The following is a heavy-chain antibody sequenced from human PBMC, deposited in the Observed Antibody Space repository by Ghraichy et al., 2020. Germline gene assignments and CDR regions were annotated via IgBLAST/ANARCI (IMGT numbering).Heavy chain of an antibody. Sequence: ASVKVSCKASGYTFTGYYMHWVRQAPGQGLEWMGWINPNSGGTNYAQKFQGWVTMTRDTSISTAYMELSRLRSDDTAVYYCARAGFAPAALEAFDIWGQGTMVTVSS. D-gene: IGHD2-2*01. CDR1: GYTFTGYY. J-gene: IGHJ3*02. CDR2: INPNSGGT. V-gene: IGHV1-2*04. CDR3: ARAGFAPAALEAFDI.